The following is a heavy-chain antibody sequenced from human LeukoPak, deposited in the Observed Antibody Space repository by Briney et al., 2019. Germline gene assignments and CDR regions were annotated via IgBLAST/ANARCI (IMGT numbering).Heavy chain of an antibody. V-gene: IGHV1-18*01. Sequence: ASVKVSCKASGYTFTSYDINWVRQAPGQGLEWMGWISAYNGNTNYAQKLQGRVTMTTDTSTSTAYMELRSLRSDDTAVYYCARDGEAAAGSGAAFDIWGQGTMVTVSS. D-gene: IGHD6-13*01. CDR3: ARDGEAAAGSGAAFDI. J-gene: IGHJ3*02. CDR1: GYTFTSYD. CDR2: ISAYNGNT.